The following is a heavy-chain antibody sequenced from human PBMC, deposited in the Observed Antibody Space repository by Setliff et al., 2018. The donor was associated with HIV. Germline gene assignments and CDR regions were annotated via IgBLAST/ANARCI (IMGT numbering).Heavy chain of an antibody. J-gene: IGHJ4*02. CDR3: ARGFDYAQRPPLFYFDY. V-gene: IGHV4-31*03. D-gene: IGHD2-2*01. CDR1: GGSISSGYYY. Sequence: PSETLSLTCTVSGGSISSGYYYWSWTRQHPGKGLEWIGYTYYSGKPFYNPSLRSRVTISLDTSKNQLSLKLSSVTAADTAVYYAARGFDYAQRPPLFYFDYWGQGTLVTVSS. CDR2: TYYSGKP.